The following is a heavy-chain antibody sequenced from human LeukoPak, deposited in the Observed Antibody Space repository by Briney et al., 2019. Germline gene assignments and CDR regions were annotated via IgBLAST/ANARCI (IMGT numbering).Heavy chain of an antibody. V-gene: IGHV4-59*08. CDR1: GGSIGAYF. J-gene: IGHJ4*02. D-gene: IGHD2/OR15-2a*01. CDR2: QHFTGNS. Sequence: SETLSLTCTVSGGSIGAYFWSWIRQPPGRGLEWIAYQHFTGNSDSNPSLRSRVTVSVDTSNNQVSLRLSSVTAADTAVYYCARQPGTLYYFDYWGQGILVTVSS. CDR3: ARQPGTLYYFDY.